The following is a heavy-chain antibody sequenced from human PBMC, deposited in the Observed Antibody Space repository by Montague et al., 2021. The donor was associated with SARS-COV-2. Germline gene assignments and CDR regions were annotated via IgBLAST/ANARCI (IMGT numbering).Heavy chain of an antibody. CDR3: AKLKSFPYYNYGMGF. Sequence: SETLSLTCAVYGGSLTGYYWSWIRQAPGKGLERIGEINHIGSINYNPSVESRVIILVDRSKKHFSLNVTSVAAADTAVYYCAKLKSFPYYNYGMGFWGQGTTATVSS. CDR2: INHIGSI. V-gene: IGHV4-34*01. D-gene: IGHD1-1*01. CDR1: GGSLTGYY. J-gene: IGHJ6*02.